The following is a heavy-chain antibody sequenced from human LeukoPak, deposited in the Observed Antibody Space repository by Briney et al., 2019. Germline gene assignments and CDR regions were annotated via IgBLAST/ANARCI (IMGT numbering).Heavy chain of an antibody. CDR2: IYYSGST. D-gene: IGHD3-10*01. CDR1: GGSIRSSRYY. J-gene: IGHJ4*02. V-gene: IGHV4-61*05. CDR3: ARSPPFGELPDYFDY. Sequence: ASETLSLTCTVSGGSIRSSRYYWGWIRQPPGKGLEWIGYIYYSGSTNYNPSLKSRVTISVDTSKNQFSLKLSSVTAADTAVYYCARSPPFGELPDYFDYWGQGTLVTVSS.